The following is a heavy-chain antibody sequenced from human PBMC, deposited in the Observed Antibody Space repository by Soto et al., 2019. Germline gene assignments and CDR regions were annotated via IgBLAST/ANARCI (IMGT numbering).Heavy chain of an antibody. V-gene: IGHV1-8*01. Sequence: GASVKVSCKASGYTFTSYDINWVRQATGQGLEWMGWMNPNSGNTGYAQKLQGRVTMTRNTSISTAYMELSSLRSEDTAVYYCARGPGRDIVLVPAAIGYYYYYGMDVWGQGTTVTVSS. J-gene: IGHJ6*02. D-gene: IGHD2-2*01. CDR3: ARGPGRDIVLVPAAIGYYYYYGMDV. CDR1: GYTFTSYD. CDR2: MNPNSGNT.